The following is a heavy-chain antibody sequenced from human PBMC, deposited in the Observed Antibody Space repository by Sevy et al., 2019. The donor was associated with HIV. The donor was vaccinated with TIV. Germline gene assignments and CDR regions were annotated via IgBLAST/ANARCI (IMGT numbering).Heavy chain of an antibody. V-gene: IGHV3-33*01. CDR2: IWYDGSNK. J-gene: IGHJ4*02. CDR3: ARGGSRIAVAGENDY. Sequence: GGSLRLSCAASGFTFSSYGMHWVRQAPGKGLGWVAVIWYDGSNKYYADSVKGRFTISRDNSKNTLYLQMNSLRAEDTAVYYCARGGSRIAVAGENDYWGQGTLVTVSS. D-gene: IGHD6-19*01. CDR1: GFTFSSYG.